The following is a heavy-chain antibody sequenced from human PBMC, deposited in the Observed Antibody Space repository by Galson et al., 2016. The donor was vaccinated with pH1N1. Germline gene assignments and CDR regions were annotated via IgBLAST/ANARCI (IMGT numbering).Heavy chain of an antibody. CDR3: ARLGGRSEGGYFFDD. J-gene: IGHJ4*02. CDR1: GFTVSSNY. Sequence: SLRLSCAASGFTVSSNYMSWVRQAPGKGLEWVSVIYSGGSTYYADSVKGRFTITRDNSTNTLSLQVNILRAEDTAVYYCARLGGRSEGGYFFDDWGQGTLVTVSS. V-gene: IGHV3-66*02. CDR2: IYSGGST. D-gene: IGHD3-16*01.